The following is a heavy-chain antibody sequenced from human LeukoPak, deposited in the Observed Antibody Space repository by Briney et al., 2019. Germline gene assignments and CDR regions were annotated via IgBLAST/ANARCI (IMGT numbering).Heavy chain of an antibody. V-gene: IGHV4-4*07. Sequence: TSETLSLTCAVYGGSFSGYYWSWIRQPAGKGLEWIGRIYTSGSTDYNPSLKSRVTMSVDTSKNQFSLKLSSVTAADTAVYYCARDSGTTGEVKFDPWGQGTLVTVSS. J-gene: IGHJ5*02. D-gene: IGHD3-10*01. CDR1: GGSFSGYY. CDR2: IYTSGST. CDR3: ARDSGTTGEVKFDP.